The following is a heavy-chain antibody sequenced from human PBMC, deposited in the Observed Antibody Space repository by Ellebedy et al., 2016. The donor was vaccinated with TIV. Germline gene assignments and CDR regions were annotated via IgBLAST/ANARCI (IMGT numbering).Heavy chain of an antibody. Sequence: SETLSLTXTVSGGSISSYYWSWIRQPPGKGLEWIGYIYYSGSTNYNPSLKSRVTISVDTSKNQFSLKLSSVTAADTAVYYCARVLHYDILTGYRYYYYGMDVWGQGTTVTVSS. CDR2: IYYSGST. CDR3: ARVLHYDILTGYRYYYYGMDV. CDR1: GGSISSYY. D-gene: IGHD3-9*01. J-gene: IGHJ6*02. V-gene: IGHV4-59*01.